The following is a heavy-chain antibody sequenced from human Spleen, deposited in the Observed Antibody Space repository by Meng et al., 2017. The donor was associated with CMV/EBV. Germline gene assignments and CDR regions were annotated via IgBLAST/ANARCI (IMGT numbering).Heavy chain of an antibody. J-gene: IGHJ6*02. CDR1: GGSFSGYY. V-gene: IGHV4-34*01. CDR3: ARARPHCSSTSCYPYGMDV. Sequence: GSLRLSCAVYGGSFSGYYWSWIRQPPGKGLEWIGEINHSGSTNYSPSLKSRVTVSVDTSKNQFSLKLSSVTAADTAVYYCARARPHCSSTSCYPYGMDVWGQGTTVTVSS. CDR2: INHSGST. D-gene: IGHD2-2*01.